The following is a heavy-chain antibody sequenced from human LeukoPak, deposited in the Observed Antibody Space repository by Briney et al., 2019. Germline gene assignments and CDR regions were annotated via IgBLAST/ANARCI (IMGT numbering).Heavy chain of an antibody. V-gene: IGHV3-23*01. D-gene: IGHD6-6*01. CDR1: GFTFSSYA. J-gene: IGHJ5*02. Sequence: AGGSLRLSCAASGFTFSSYAMSWVRQAPGKGLEWVSAISGSGGSTYYADSVKGRFTISRDNSKNTLYPQMNSLRAEDTAVYYCAKTAARPLIFHNWFDPWGQGTLVTVSS. CDR2: ISGSGGST. CDR3: AKTAARPLIFHNWFDP.